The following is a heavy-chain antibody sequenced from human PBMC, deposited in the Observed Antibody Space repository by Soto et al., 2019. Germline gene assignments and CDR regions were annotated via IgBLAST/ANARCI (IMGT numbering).Heavy chain of an antibody. D-gene: IGHD4-4*01. CDR3: ARVNYRYYGMDV. V-gene: IGHV1-8*01. Sequence: ASVKVSCKASGYTFTSYDINWVRQATGQGLEWMGWMNPNSGKTGYAQKVQGRVTMTRNTSISTAYMELSSLRSEDTAVYYCARVNYRYYGMDVWGQGTTVTVSS. J-gene: IGHJ6*02. CDR2: MNPNSGKT. CDR1: GYTFTSYD.